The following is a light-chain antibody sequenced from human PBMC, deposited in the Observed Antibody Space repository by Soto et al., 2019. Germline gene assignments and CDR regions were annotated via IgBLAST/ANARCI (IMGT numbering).Light chain of an antibody. CDR2: DVS. Sequence: QSALTQPASVSGSPGQSITISCTGTSSDVGAYNYVSWYQQHPGKAPKLMIYDVSNRPSGVSNRFSGSKSGNTASLTISGLQAEDEADYYCSSYTSSSTVVFGVGTQLTVL. CDR3: SSYTSSSTVV. J-gene: IGLJ2*01. V-gene: IGLV2-14*01. CDR1: SSDVGAYNY.